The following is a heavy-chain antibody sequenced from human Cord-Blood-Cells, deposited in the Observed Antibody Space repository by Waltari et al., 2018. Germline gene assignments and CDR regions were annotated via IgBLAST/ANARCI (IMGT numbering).Heavy chain of an antibody. CDR1: GFTFSSYS. V-gene: IGHV3-21*01. CDR2: ISSSSSYI. Sequence: EVQLVESGGGLVKPGGSLRLSCAASGFTFSSYSMNWVHQAPGKGLEWVSSISSSSSYIYYADSVKCRFTISRDNAKNSLYLQMNSLRAEDTAVYYCARDGYGYAFDIWGQGTMVTVSS. J-gene: IGHJ3*02. D-gene: IGHD5-18*01. CDR3: ARDGYGYAFDI.